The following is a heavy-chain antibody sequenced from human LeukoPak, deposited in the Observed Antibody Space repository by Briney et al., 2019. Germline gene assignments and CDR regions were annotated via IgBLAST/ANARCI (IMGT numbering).Heavy chain of an antibody. J-gene: IGHJ4*02. CDR1: GFTVSSNY. Sequence: GGSLRLSCAASGFTVSSNYMSWVRQAPGKGLEWFSVIYSGGSTYYADSVTGRFTISRDNSKNTLYLQMNSLRVEDTAVYYCAREVGGTAPDYWGRGTLVTVSS. CDR2: IYSGGST. D-gene: IGHD3-16*01. CDR3: AREVGGTAPDY. V-gene: IGHV3-66*01.